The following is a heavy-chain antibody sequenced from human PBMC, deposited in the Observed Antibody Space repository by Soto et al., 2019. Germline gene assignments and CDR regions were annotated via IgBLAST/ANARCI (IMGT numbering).Heavy chain of an antibody. Sequence: PSETLSLTCTVSGGSISSGDYYWSWIRQPPGKGLEWIGYIYYSGSTYYNPSLKSRVTISVDTSKNQFSLKLSSVTAADTAVYYCASQSYFGPLGYFDYWGQGTLVTVS. CDR1: GGSISSGDYY. CDR3: ASQSYFGPLGYFDY. V-gene: IGHV4-30-4*01. J-gene: IGHJ4*02. CDR2: IYYSGST. D-gene: IGHD1-26*01.